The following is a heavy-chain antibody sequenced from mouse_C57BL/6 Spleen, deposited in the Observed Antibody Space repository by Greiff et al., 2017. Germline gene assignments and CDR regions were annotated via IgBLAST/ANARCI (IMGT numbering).Heavy chain of an antibody. J-gene: IGHJ4*01. Sequence: ESGPGLVKPSQSLSLTCSVTGYSITSGYYWNWIRQFPGNKLEWMGYISYDGSNNYNPSLKNRISITRDTSKNQFFLKLNSVTTEDTATYYCARDYSNYGYYAMDYWGQGTSVTVSS. CDR1: GYSITSGYY. CDR3: ARDYSNYGYYAMDY. V-gene: IGHV3-6*01. D-gene: IGHD2-5*01. CDR2: ISYDGSN.